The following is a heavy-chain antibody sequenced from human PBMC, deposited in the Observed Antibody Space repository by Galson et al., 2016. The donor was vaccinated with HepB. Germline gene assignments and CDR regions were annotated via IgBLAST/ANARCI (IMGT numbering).Heavy chain of an antibody. CDR3: ARDPARVGFQTGAFDI. Sequence: CAISGDSVSSNIAAWNWIRQSPSRGLEWLGRTFYRSKWYNDYAISVRSRITINPDTSKSQYSLQLNSVTPDDTAVYYCARDPARVGFQTGAFDIWGQGTMVTVSS. CDR1: GDSVSSNIAA. D-gene: IGHD1-26*01. V-gene: IGHV6-1*01. J-gene: IGHJ3*02. CDR2: TFYRSKWYN.